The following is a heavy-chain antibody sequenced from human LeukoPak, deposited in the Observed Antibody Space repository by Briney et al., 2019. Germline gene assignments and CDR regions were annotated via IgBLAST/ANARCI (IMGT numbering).Heavy chain of an antibody. CDR3: ARVQSYYGSGSYYRY. J-gene: IGHJ4*02. CDR1: GGSFSGYY. D-gene: IGHD3-10*01. Sequence: SETLSLTCAVYGGSFSGYYWSWIRQPPGKGLEWIGEINHSGSTNYNPSLKRRVTISVDTSKNQFSLKLNSVTAADTAVYYCARVQSYYGSGSYYRYWGQGTLVTVSS. CDR2: INHSGST. V-gene: IGHV4-34*01.